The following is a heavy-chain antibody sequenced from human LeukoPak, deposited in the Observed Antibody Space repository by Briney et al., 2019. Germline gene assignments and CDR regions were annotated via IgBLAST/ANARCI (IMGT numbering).Heavy chain of an antibody. CDR3: ARECVHGDKSLFDN. CDR1: GFTFSSYW. J-gene: IGHJ4*02. CDR2: IKQDGSDK. D-gene: IGHD4-23*01. V-gene: IGHV3-7*01. Sequence: AGGSLRLSCAASGFTFSSYWMSWVRQAPGKGLEWVANIKQDGSDKYYVDSVKGRFTISRDNAKSSQYMQMNSMRADDTAVYYCARECVHGDKSLFDNWGQGTLVTVSS.